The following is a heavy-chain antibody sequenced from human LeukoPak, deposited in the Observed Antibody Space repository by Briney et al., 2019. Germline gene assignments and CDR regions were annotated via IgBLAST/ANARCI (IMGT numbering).Heavy chain of an antibody. CDR2: IHKNGLHT. CDR3: ARESEAAGTYYLDH. V-gene: IGHV3-74*01. J-gene: IGHJ4*02. D-gene: IGHD6-25*01. CDR1: GFTFNEFW. Sequence: GGSLRLSCAASGFTFNEFWMHWVRQVPGKGLMWVSRIHKNGLHTWYADSMKGRFTISRDNAENTVYLQLNSLRVEDTAVYYCARESEAAGTYYLDHWGQGNLVTVSS.